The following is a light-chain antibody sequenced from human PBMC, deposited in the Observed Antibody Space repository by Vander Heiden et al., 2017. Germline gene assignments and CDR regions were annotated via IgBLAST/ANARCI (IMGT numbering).Light chain of an antibody. V-gene: IGKV1-5*03. CDR3: QKYNSYPWT. CDR1: QSVGFW. Sequence: DIQMMHSPPTLSASVGDTVTITFRAGQSVGFWLAWYQQKPGKAPNLLIYKASSLESGVPSRFSGKGSGTEFTLTISSLQPDDFATYYCQKYNSYPWTFGQGTKLEIK. J-gene: IGKJ1*01. CDR2: KAS.